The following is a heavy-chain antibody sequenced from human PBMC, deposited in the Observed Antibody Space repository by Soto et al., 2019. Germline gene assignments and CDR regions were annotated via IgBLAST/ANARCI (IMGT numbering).Heavy chain of an antibody. V-gene: IGHV4-34*01. CDR3: ARCSGGSCSDFDY. CDR2: INHSGST. Sequence: QVQLQQWGAGLLKPSETLSLTSAVYGGSFSGYSWSWIRQPPGRGLEWIGEINHSGSTNYNPSLKSRVSISVDTSKNQFSLKLSSVTAADTAVYYCARCSGGSCSDFDYWGQGTLVTVSS. CDR1: GGSFSGYS. D-gene: IGHD2-15*01. J-gene: IGHJ4*02.